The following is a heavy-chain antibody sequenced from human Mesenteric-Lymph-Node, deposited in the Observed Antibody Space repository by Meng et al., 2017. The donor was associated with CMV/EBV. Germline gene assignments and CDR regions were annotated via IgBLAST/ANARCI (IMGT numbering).Heavy chain of an antibody. CDR2: IYRADST. V-gene: IGHV3-NL1*01. CDR3: AKVRLVRYCSGGSCYFDY. J-gene: IGHJ4*02. CDR1: GLTLSSYG. Sequence: GGSLRLSCAASGLTLSSYGMHWVRQTPGKGLEWVSVIYRADSTYYADSLKGRFTISRDNSKNTLYLEMKSLRAEDTAVYYCAKVRLVRYCSGGSCYFDYWGQGTLVTVSS. D-gene: IGHD2-15*01.